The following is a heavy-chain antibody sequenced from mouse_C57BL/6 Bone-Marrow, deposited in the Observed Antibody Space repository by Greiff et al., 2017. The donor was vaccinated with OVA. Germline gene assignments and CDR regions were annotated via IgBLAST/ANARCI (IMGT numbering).Heavy chain of an antibody. Sequence: QVQLQQSGSELRSPGSSVKLSCKDFDSEVFPIAFMSWVRQQPGHGFEWIGGKLPNIGRTIYGETFEDKATLAADTLSTTAYLQINSLTSEDAAIYYCARAGSSYSYFDVWGTGTTVTVSS. J-gene: IGHJ1*03. CDR1: DSEVFPIAF. D-gene: IGHD1-1*01. V-gene: IGHV15-2*01. CDR3: ARAGSSYSYFDV. CDR2: KLPNIGRT.